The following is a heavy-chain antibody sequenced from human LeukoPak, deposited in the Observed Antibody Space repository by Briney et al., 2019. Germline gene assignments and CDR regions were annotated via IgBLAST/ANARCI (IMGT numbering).Heavy chain of an antibody. V-gene: IGHV1-3*01. CDR2: INAGNGNT. D-gene: IGHD4-23*01. J-gene: IGHJ4*02. Sequence: ASVTVSCTASGYTFTSYAMHWVRQAPVHRLEWMGWINAGNGNTKYSQKFQGRVTITRDTSASTAYMELSSLRSEDTAVYYCARDRQAAPGGNMEYWGQGTLVTVSS. CDR3: ARDRQAAPGGNMEY. CDR1: GYTFTSYA.